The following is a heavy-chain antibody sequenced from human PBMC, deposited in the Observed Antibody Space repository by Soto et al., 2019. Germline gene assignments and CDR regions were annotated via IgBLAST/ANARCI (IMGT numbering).Heavy chain of an antibody. CDR3: AREGPNYYDSSGPLGY. Sequence: GGSLRLSCAASGFTFSSYAMHWVRQAPGKGLEWVAVISYDGSNKYYADSVKGRFTISRDNSKNTLYLQMNSLRAEDTAVYYCAREGPNYYDSSGPLGYWGQGTLVTVYS. D-gene: IGHD3-22*01. CDR1: GFTFSSYA. J-gene: IGHJ4*02. CDR2: ISYDGSNK. V-gene: IGHV3-30-3*01.